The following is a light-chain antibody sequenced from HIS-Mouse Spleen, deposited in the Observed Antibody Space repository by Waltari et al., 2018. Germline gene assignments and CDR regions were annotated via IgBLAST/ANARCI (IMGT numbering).Light chain of an antibody. Sequence: SYELTQPPSVSVSPGQTASITCSGDKLGDKYACWYQQKPGQAPVLVIYQDIKRPSGIQERFSGSKSGNTATLTISGTQAMDEADYYCQAWDSSTDVVFGGGTKLTVL. CDR3: QAWDSSTDVV. CDR2: QDI. V-gene: IGLV3-1*01. J-gene: IGLJ2*01. CDR1: KLGDKY.